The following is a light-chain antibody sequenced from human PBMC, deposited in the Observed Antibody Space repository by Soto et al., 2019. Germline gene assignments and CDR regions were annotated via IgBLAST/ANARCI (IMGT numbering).Light chain of an antibody. CDR2: EVY. CDR1: SSDVGGYNY. V-gene: IGLV2-8*01. J-gene: IGLJ2*01. Sequence: QSALTQPPSASGSPGQSVTSSCTGTSSDVGGYNYVSWYQQYPGKAPKLMIYEVYKRHSGVPDRFSGSKSGNTASLTVSGPQPEDEADYYCSAYAGSSTWVFGGETKLTVL. CDR3: SAYAGSSTWV.